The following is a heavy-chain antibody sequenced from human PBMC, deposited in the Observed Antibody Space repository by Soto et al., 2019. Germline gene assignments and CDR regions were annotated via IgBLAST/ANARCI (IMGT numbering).Heavy chain of an antibody. CDR2: ISWNSGSI. D-gene: IGHD3-22*01. Sequence: PGGTLRLSCAASGFTFDDYGMHWVRQAPRKGLEWVSGISWNSGSIGYADSVKGRFTISRDNAKNSLYLQMNSLRAEDTALYYCAKGDYYDSSGYLPLDYWGQGTLVTVSS. V-gene: IGHV3-9*01. CDR3: AKGDYYDSSGYLPLDY. CDR1: GFTFDDYG. J-gene: IGHJ4*02.